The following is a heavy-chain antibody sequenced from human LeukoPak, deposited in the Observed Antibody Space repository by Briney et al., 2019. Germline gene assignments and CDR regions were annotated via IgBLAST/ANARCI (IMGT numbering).Heavy chain of an antibody. CDR1: GFTFSSYA. Sequence: GGSLRLSCAASGFTFSSYAMHWVRQAPGKGLEWVTIIWYDGSNKYYADSVKGRFTISRDNSKNTLYLQMNSLRAEDTAVYYCARQLGYCSSSSCWGYNFDYWGQGTLVTVSS. D-gene: IGHD2-2*01. J-gene: IGHJ4*02. V-gene: IGHV3-33*01. CDR3: ARQLGYCSSSSCWGYNFDY. CDR2: IWYDGSNK.